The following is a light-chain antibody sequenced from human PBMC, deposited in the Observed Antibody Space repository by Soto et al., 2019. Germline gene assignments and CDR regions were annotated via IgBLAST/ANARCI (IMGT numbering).Light chain of an antibody. CDR3: QQANSFPGA. Sequence: DIQMTQSPSSVSASVGDRVTITCRASQGISSCLAWYQQKPGKAPKLLISAASSLHSGVPSRFSGSGSGTDFTLTISSLQPEDFATYYCQQANSFPGAFGQGTKVEIK. J-gene: IGKJ1*01. CDR1: QGISSC. V-gene: IGKV1-12*01. CDR2: AAS.